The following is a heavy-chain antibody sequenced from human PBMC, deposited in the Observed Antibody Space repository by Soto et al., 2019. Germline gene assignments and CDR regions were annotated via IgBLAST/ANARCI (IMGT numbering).Heavy chain of an antibody. CDR3: ARDYSVSSSLPGY. Sequence: GASVKVSCAASGGTFSSYAISWLRQAPGQGLEWMGGIIPIFGTANYAQKFQGRVTITADESTSTAYVELSSLRSEDTAVYYCARDYSVSSSLPGYWGQGTLVTVSS. V-gene: IGHV1-69*13. CDR2: IIPIFGTA. J-gene: IGHJ4*02. CDR1: GGTFSSYA. D-gene: IGHD6-13*01.